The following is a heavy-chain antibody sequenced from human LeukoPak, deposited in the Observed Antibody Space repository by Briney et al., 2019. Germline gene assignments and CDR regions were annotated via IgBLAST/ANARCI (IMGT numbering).Heavy chain of an antibody. CDR3: ARDATTASGTVYMDV. Sequence: GGSLRLSCAASGFTFSSYEINWVRQAPGKGLEWISHISNSGSTIHYADSVKGRFTISRDNAKNSLYLQMNSLRAEDTAVYYCARDATTASGTVYMDVWGRGTTVTISS. CDR1: GFTFSSYE. J-gene: IGHJ6*03. CDR2: ISNSGSTI. D-gene: IGHD6-13*01. V-gene: IGHV3-48*03.